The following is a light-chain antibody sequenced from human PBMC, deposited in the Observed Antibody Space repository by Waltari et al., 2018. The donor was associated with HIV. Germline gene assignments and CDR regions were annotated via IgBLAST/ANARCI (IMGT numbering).Light chain of an antibody. CDR1: SRDVRAYTS. CDR3: SSYTSSSTPVV. J-gene: IGLJ2*01. V-gene: IGLV2-14*01. Sequence: QSALPQPASVSGSPGQSLTISCTGTSRDVRAYTSVSCDQQHPGKAPTRMIYEVSNRPSGVSNRFSGSTSGNTASLTISGLQAEDEADYYCSSYTSSSTPVVFGGVTKLTVL. CDR2: EVS.